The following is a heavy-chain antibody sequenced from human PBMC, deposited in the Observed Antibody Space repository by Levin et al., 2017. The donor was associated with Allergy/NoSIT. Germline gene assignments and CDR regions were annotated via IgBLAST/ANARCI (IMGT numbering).Heavy chain of an antibody. Sequence: SGPTLVKPTQTLTLTCTFSGFSLSTSGVGVGWIRQPPGKALEWLALIYWDDDKRYSPSLKSRLTITKDTSKNQVVLTMTNMDPVDTATYYCAHTYSSGWYGHSFDYWGQGTLVTVSS. CDR1: GFSLSTSGVG. V-gene: IGHV2-5*02. CDR2: IYWDDDK. J-gene: IGHJ4*02. CDR3: AHTYSSGWYGHSFDY. D-gene: IGHD6-19*01.